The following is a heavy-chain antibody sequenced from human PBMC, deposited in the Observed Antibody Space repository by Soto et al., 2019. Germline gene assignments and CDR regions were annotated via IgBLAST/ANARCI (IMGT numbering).Heavy chain of an antibody. CDR2: ISGSGGST. CDR3: AKVFEDSGYDAYYFDY. J-gene: IGHJ4*02. CDR1: GFTFSSYA. D-gene: IGHD5-12*01. Sequence: EVQLLESGGGLVQPGGSLRLSCAASGFTFSSYAMSWVRQAPGKGLEWVSAISGSGGSTYYADSVKGRFTISRDNSKNTLYLQMNSLRAEDTAVYYCAKVFEDSGYDAYYFDYWGQGTLVTVSS. V-gene: IGHV3-23*01.